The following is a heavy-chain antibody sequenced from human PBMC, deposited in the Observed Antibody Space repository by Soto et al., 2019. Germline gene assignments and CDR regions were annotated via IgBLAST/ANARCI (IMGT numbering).Heavy chain of an antibody. Sequence: VQLLASGGGLVQPGGSLRLSCAASGFTFTSYSMNWVRQAPGKGLEWVSTISGGDTTFYADSVKGRFTISRDESKNTLYLEMNSLILDDTAVYFCAKRDPGSGTSLPLIGSWGQGTLVTVSS. D-gene: IGHD3-10*01. CDR1: GFTFTSYS. J-gene: IGHJ4*02. CDR3: AKRDPGSGTSLPLIGS. CDR2: ISGGDTT. V-gene: IGHV3-23*01.